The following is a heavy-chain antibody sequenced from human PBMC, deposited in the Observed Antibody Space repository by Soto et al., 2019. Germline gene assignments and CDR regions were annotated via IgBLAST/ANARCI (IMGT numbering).Heavy chain of an antibody. D-gene: IGHD6-13*01. CDR1: GGSISSGGYY. Sequence: QVQLQESGPGLVKPSQTLSLTCTVSGGSISSGGYYWSWIRQHPGKGLEWIGYIYYSGSTYYNPSLTSQVTISVDTSNNQFSLKLSSVTAADTAVYYCAREFIAAGGWFDPWGQGTLVTVSS. J-gene: IGHJ5*02. CDR2: IYYSGST. CDR3: AREFIAAGGWFDP. V-gene: IGHV4-31*01.